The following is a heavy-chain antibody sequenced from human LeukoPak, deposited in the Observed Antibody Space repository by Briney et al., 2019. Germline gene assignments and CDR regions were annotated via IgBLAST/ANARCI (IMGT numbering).Heavy chain of an antibody. J-gene: IGHJ6*03. Sequence: ASVKVSCKASGYTFTSYDINWVRQATGQGLERMGWMNPNSGNTGYAQKFLGSVTMAKNPSLSTTYMELSSLRSEDTAVYYCARVSWYYYYMDVWGKGTTVTVSS. V-gene: IGHV1-8*01. CDR2: MNPNSGNT. CDR3: ARVSWYYYYMDV. CDR1: GYTFTSYD.